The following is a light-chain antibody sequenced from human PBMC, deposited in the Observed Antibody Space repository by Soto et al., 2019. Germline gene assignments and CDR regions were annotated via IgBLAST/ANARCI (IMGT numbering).Light chain of an antibody. J-gene: IGLJ1*01. CDR3: SSYTTSSPYV. CDR2: DVT. Sequence: QSVLTQPASVSGSPGQSITISCTGTSSDVGGYIYVSWYQQHPGKAPKLMIYDVTSRPSGVSYRFSGSKSGNTASLTISGLQAEDEPDYYCSSYTTSSPYVFGTGTKVTVL. CDR1: SSDVGGYIY. V-gene: IGLV2-14*01.